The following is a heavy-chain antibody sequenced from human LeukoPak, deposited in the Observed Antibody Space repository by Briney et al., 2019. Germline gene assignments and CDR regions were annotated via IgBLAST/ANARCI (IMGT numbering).Heavy chain of an antibody. D-gene: IGHD3-3*01. CDR2: ISSSGTTI. V-gene: IGHV3-48*01. CDR3: AEVPGFWNA. Sequence: GGSLRLSCAASGFTFSSYSMNWVRQAPGKGLEWVSYISSSGTTIHYADSVKGRFTISRDNAKNSLYLQMNSLRAEDTAVYYCAEVPGFWNAWGQGTLVTVPS. CDR1: GFTFSSYS. J-gene: IGHJ5*02.